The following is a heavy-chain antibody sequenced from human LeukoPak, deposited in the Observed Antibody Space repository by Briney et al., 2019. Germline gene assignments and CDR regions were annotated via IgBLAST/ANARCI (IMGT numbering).Heavy chain of an antibody. D-gene: IGHD3-10*01. CDR3: ARDHYRFGELRPYDAFDI. Sequence: ASVKVSCKASGYTFTGYYMHWVRQAPGQGLEWMGWINPNSGGTNYAQKFQGRVTMTRDTSISTAYMELSRLRSDDTAVYYCARDHYRFGELRPYDAFDIWGQGTMVTVSS. CDR2: INPNSGGT. J-gene: IGHJ3*02. CDR1: GYTFTGYY. V-gene: IGHV1-2*02.